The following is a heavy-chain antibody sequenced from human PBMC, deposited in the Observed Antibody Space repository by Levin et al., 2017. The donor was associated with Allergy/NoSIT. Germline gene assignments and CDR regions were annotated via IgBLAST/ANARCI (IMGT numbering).Heavy chain of an antibody. CDR3: ARLDVRFLWFGEPTIGDWFDP. Sequence: GGSLRLSCKGSGYSFTSYWIGWVRQMPGKGLEWMGIIYPGDSDTRYSPSFQGQVTISADKSISTAYLQWSSLKASDTAMYYCARLDVRFLWFGEPTIGDWFDPWGQGTLVTVSS. J-gene: IGHJ5*02. D-gene: IGHD3-10*01. CDR1: GYSFTSYW. V-gene: IGHV5-51*01. CDR2: IYPGDSDT.